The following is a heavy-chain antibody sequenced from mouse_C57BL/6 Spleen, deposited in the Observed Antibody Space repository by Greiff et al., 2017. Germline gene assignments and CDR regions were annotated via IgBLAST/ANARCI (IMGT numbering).Heavy chain of an antibody. CDR3: ASDRAPYFDY. J-gene: IGHJ2*01. Sequence: EVKLVESGGDLVKPGGSLKLSCAASGFTFSSYGMSWVRQTPDKRLEWVATISSGGSYTYYPDSVKGRFTISRDNAKNTLYLQMSSLKSEDTAMYYCASDRAPYFDYWGQGTTLTVSS. CDR1: GFTFSSYG. D-gene: IGHD3-2*01. V-gene: IGHV5-6*01. CDR2: ISSGGSYT.